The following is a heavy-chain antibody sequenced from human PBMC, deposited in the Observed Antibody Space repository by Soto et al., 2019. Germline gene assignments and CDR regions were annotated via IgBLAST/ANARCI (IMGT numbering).Heavy chain of an antibody. CDR3: ARGGGYCSGGSCYNPFDY. V-gene: IGHV4-59*01. CDR2: IYYSGST. CDR1: GGSISSYY. D-gene: IGHD2-15*01. Sequence: PSETLSLTCTVSGGSISSYYWSWIRQPPGKGLEWIGYIYYSGSTNYNPSLKSRVTISVDTSKNQFSLKLSSVTAADTAVYYCARGGGYCSGGSCYNPFDYWGQGTLVTVSS. J-gene: IGHJ4*02.